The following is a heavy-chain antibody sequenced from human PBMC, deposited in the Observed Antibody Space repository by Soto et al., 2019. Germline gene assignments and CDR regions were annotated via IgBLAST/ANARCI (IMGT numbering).Heavy chain of an antibody. Sequence: QVQLQQWGAGLLKPSEILSLTCAVYGGFVSSGSYYWSWIRQPPGKGLEWIGEMSHSGGTHFNPSLKRRAPIGVDTSKNQFSLKRSSVTAAATALYYCARVERGTATPAVDAFDIWGPGTMATVSS. CDR1: GGFVSSGSYY. J-gene: IGHJ3*02. CDR3: ARVERGTATPAVDAFDI. D-gene: IGHD2-21*02. V-gene: IGHV4-34*01. CDR2: MSHSGGT.